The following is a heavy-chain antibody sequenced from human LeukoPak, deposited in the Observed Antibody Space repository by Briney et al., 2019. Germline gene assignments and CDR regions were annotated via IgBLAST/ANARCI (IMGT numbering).Heavy chain of an antibody. CDR1: GGSISSGDYY. CDR2: IYYSGST. CDR3: ARGPGRWVRGVINWFDP. V-gene: IGHV4-30-4*01. D-gene: IGHD3-10*01. J-gene: IGHJ5*02. Sequence: PSETLSLTCTVSGGSISSGDYYWSWIRQPPGKGLEWIGYIYYSGSTYYNPSLKSRVTISADTSKNQFSLKLSSVTAADTAVYYCARGPGRWVRGVINWFDPWGQGTLVTVSS.